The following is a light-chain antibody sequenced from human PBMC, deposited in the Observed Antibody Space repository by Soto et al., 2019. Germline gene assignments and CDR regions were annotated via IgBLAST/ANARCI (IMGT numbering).Light chain of an antibody. V-gene: IGKV1-39*01. J-gene: IGKJ3*01. Sequence: DIQMTQSPSSLSASVGDRVTITCRANQTIRSYLNWYQLRPGKAPKLLIYAASSLQSGVPSRFSGSGSATEYTLTITGLQPEDLATYYCQQTYSTPSFGPGTKVDIK. CDR2: AAS. CDR3: QQTYSTPS. CDR1: QTIRSY.